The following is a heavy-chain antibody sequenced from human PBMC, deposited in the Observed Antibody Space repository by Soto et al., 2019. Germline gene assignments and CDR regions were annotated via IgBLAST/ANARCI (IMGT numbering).Heavy chain of an antibody. J-gene: IGHJ6*02. CDR2: ISYDGSNK. CDR3: ARVWSGPLLVYYYYGMDV. V-gene: IGHV3-30-3*01. CDR1: GFTFSSYA. Sequence: PGRPLRVSCAASGFTFSSYAMHWVRQAPGKGLEWVAVISYDGSNKYYADSVKGRFTISRDNSKNTLYLQMNGLRAEDTAVYYCARVWSGPLLVYYYYGMDVWGQGTTVTVSS. D-gene: IGHD2-21*02.